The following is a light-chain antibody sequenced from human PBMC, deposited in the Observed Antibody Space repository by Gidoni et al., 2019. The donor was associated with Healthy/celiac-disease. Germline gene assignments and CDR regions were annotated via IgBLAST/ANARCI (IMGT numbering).Light chain of an antibody. Sequence: DIQMTQSPSSLSASVGDRVTITCRASQGIINSLAWYQQKPGKAPKLLLYAAARMESGVPSRLSGSGSGTDYTITISSLQPEDVATYYCQQYYSTPPLTFGGGTKVEIK. J-gene: IGKJ4*01. CDR3: QQYYSTPPLT. CDR2: AAA. CDR1: QGIINS. V-gene: IGKV1-NL1*01.